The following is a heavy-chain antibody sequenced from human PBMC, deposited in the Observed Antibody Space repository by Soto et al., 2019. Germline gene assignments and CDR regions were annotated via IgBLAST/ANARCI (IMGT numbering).Heavy chain of an antibody. CDR3: ARVRYCGSYSLSYYYGMDV. J-gene: IGHJ6*02. CDR2: IYYSGST. CDR1: GGSISSYY. V-gene: IGHV4-59*01. Sequence: QVQLQESGPGLVKPSETLSLTCTVPGGSISSYYWSWIRQPPGKGLEWIGDIYYSGSTNYNPSLKSRVTISVDTSQNQFSLQLSSGTAADTAVYYCARVRYCGSYSLSYYYGMDVWGQGTTVTVSS. D-gene: IGHD1-26*01.